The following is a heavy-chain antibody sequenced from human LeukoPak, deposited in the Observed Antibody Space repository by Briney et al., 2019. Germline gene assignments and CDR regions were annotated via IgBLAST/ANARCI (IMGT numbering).Heavy chain of an antibody. CDR2: IYYSGST. J-gene: IGHJ4*02. D-gene: IGHD3-22*01. CDR3: ARGYYYDSSAPGY. CDR1: GGSISSGDYY. Sequence: PSETLSLTCTVSGGSISSGDYYWSWIRQPPGKGLEWIGYIYYSGSTYYNPSLKSRVTISVDTSKNQFSLKLSSVTAADTAVYYCARGYYYDSSAPGYWGQGTLVTVSS. V-gene: IGHV4-30-4*01.